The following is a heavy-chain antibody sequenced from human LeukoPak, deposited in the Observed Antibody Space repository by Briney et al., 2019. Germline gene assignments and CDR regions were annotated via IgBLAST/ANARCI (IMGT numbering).Heavy chain of an antibody. CDR1: GLRFGSYW. Sequence: GGSLRLSCAASGLRFGSYWMNWVRQAPGKGLEWVGRIKRKTDGGTTDYAAPVKGRFTISRDDSKNTLYLQMNSLKTEDAAVYYCTTGNWGPYWGQGTLVTVSS. J-gene: IGHJ4*02. V-gene: IGHV3-15*07. CDR2: IKRKTDGGTT. CDR3: TTGNWGPY. D-gene: IGHD7-27*01.